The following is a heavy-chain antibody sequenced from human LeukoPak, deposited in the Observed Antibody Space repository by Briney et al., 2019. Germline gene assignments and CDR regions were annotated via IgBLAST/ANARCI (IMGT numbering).Heavy chain of an antibody. J-gene: IGHJ3*02. CDR2: ISSISGSTK. Sequence: GGSLRLFCVASGFTLTPYYMSWVRQAPGKGLEGVSYISSISGSTKHYADSVKGRFTISRDNAKNSLFLKMNNLRAEDTAVYYCARDPRRGFSPDAFDIWGQGTMVTVSS. CDR3: ARDPRRGFSPDAFDI. D-gene: IGHD3-10*01. CDR1: GFTLTPYY. V-gene: IGHV3-48*03.